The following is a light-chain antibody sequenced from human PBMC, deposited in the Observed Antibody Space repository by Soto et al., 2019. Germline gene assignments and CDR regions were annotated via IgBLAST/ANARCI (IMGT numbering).Light chain of an antibody. CDR2: ASS. CDR1: QGVRNE. CDR3: LQDYAYPRT. V-gene: IGKV1-6*01. Sequence: AIQMTQSPSSLSASVGDRVTITCRASQGVRNELAWYQQRPGKAPNLLIYASSTLQSGVXXXXXXXXXXXXXXXTINNLQPDDFATYYCLQDYAYPRTFGQGTKVEIK. J-gene: IGKJ1*01.